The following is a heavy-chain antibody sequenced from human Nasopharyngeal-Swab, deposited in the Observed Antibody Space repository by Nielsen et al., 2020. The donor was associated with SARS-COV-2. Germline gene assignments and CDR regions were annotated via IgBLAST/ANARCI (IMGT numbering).Heavy chain of an antibody. D-gene: IGHD1-26*01. J-gene: IGHJ6*02. CDR3: ARPMRPMGHYYFGMDV. Sequence: GESLKIPCKGSGYRFTTYWIGWVRQISGKGLEWMGIIYPGDSNTRYSPSFQGQVTISVDKYSSTAYLQWSSLKASDTAIYYCARPMRPMGHYYFGMDVWGQGTTVTVSS. CDR1: GYRFTTYW. CDR2: IYPGDSNT. V-gene: IGHV5-51*01.